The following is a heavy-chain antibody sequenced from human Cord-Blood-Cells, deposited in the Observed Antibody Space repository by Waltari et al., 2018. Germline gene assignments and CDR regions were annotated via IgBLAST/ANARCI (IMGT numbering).Heavy chain of an antibody. CDR3: ARGLYNIAAAGTKNAFDI. D-gene: IGHD6-13*01. CDR1: GYTFTGYY. Sequence: QVQLVQSGAEVKKPGASVKVSCKASGYTFTGYYMHWVRQAPGQGLEWMGWIKPNSGGTNDAQKCQGWVTMTRDTSISTAYMELSRLRSDDTAVYYCARGLYNIAAAGTKNAFDIWGQGTMVTVSS. V-gene: IGHV1-2*04. J-gene: IGHJ3*02. CDR2: IKPNSGGT.